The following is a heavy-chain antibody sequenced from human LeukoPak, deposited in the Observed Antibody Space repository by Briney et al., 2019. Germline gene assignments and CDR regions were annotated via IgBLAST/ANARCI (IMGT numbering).Heavy chain of an antibody. J-gene: IGHJ6*03. CDR2: IYYSGST. V-gene: IGHV4-30-4*08. D-gene: IGHD1-1*01. CDR1: GGPFSDYY. CDR3: ARLKTTSYYYYYMDV. Sequence: PSETLSLTCAVYGGPFSDYYWSWIRQPPGKGLEWIGYIYYSGSTYYNPSLKSRVTISVDTSKNQFSLKLSSVTAADTAVYYCARLKTTSYYYYYMDVWGKGTTVTVSS.